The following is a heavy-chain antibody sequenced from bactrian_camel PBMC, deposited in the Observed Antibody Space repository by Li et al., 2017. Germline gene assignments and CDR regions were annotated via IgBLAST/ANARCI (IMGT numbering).Heavy chain of an antibody. CDR2: IYTGSGNT. Sequence: HVQLVESGGGSVEAGGSLRLSCAYSGDTQNTAYMAWFRQFPGKEREGVARIYTGSGNTYYADSVKGRFTISQDNAKNTVYLQMNSLKPEDTAMYYCAAETSYPGCQWVVRGIGGPYSYWGQGTQVTVS. CDR3: AAETSYPGCQWVVRGIGGPYSY. D-gene: IGHD2*01. CDR1: GDTQNTAY. V-gene: IGHV3S63*01. J-gene: IGHJ4*01.